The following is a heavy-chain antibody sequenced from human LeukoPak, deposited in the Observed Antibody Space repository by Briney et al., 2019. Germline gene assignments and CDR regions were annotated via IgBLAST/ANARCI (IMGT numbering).Heavy chain of an antibody. V-gene: IGHV3-66*01. J-gene: IGHJ3*02. Sequence: GGSLRLSCAASGFTVSSNYMSWVRQAPGKGLEWVSVIYSGGSTYYADSVKGRFTISRDNSKNTLYLQMNSLRAEDTAVYYCARVNPSGSYRLDAFDIWGQGTMVTVSS. D-gene: IGHD1-26*01. CDR3: ARVNPSGSYRLDAFDI. CDR2: IYSGGST. CDR1: GFTVSSNY.